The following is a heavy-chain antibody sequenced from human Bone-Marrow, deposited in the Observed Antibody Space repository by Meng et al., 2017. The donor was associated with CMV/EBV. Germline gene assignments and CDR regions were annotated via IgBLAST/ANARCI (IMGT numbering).Heavy chain of an antibody. CDR3: ARDAERSIFGVVIIGY. Sequence: GGSLRLSCTASGFTFGDYAMSWVRQAPGKGLEWVGFIRSKAYGGTTEYAASVKGRFTISRDDSKSITYLQMNSLRADDTAVYYCARDAERSIFGVVIIGYWGQGTLVTVSS. V-gene: IGHV3-49*04. J-gene: IGHJ4*02. CDR1: GFTFGDYA. D-gene: IGHD3-3*01. CDR2: IRSKAYGGTT.